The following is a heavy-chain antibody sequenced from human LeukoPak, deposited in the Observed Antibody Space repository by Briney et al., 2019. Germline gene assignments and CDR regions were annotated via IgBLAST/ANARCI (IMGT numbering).Heavy chain of an antibody. CDR1: GGTFSGYA. J-gene: IGHJ3*02. V-gene: IGHV1-69*04. Sequence: GASVKVSCKASGGTFSGYAISWVRQAPGQGLEWMGRIIPILGITNYAQKFQGRVTITADKSTSTAYMQLSSLRSEDTAVYYCAREEGAGNAFDIWGQGTMVTVSS. CDR3: AREEGAGNAFDI. CDR2: IIPILGIT. D-gene: IGHD3-10*01.